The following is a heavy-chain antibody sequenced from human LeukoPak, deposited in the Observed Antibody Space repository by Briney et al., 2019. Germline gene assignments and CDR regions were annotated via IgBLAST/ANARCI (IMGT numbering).Heavy chain of an antibody. D-gene: IGHD6-13*01. CDR2: IYPADSDT. CDR3: GRIPAAGSLKGSFDI. J-gene: IGHJ3*02. Sequence: GESLKNSCKGSGYIFTTYWISWVRQMPGKGLEWMGIIYPADSDTTYSPSFQGQVTISADKSISTAYLQWSSLKASDSAMYYCGRIPAAGSLKGSFDIWGQGTMVTVSS. V-gene: IGHV5-51*01. CDR1: GYIFTTYW.